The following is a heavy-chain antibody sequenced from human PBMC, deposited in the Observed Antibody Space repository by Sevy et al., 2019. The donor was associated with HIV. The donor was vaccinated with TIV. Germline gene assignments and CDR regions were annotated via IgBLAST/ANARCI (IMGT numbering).Heavy chain of an antibody. J-gene: IGHJ4*02. CDR3: AKEGQGEYYDSSGSFDY. CDR1: GFTFSSDA. CDR2: ISGSGSFT. D-gene: IGHD3-22*01. Sequence: GGSLRLSCAASGFTFSSDAMSWVRQAPGKGLEWVSSISGSGSFTYYADSVKGHFTISRANSKNTLYLQMTSLRAEDTAVYYCAKEGQGEYYDSSGSFDYWGQGTLVTVSS. V-gene: IGHV3-23*01.